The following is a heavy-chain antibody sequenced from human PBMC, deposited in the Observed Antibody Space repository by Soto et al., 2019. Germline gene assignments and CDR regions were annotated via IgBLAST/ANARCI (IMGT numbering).Heavy chain of an antibody. Sequence: ASVKVSCKASGGTFSSYAISWVRQAPGQGLEWMGEITPLFGTAKYAQKFQGRVTITADASTSTAYMELNSLRSEDTAVYYCARRPTGRPNVYWYFDLWGRGTLFPVSS. CDR1: GGTFSSYA. CDR2: ITPLFGTA. V-gene: IGHV1-69*13. D-gene: IGHD6-6*01. J-gene: IGHJ2*01. CDR3: ARRPTGRPNVYWYFDL.